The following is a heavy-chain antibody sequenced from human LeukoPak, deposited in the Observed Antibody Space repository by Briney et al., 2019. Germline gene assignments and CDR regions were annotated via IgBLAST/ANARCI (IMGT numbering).Heavy chain of an antibody. CDR3: ARHIGGGIEDMDV. V-gene: IGHV4-59*08. CDR2: IYVTGN. J-gene: IGHJ6*03. D-gene: IGHD3-16*02. CDR1: GGSIGTYY. Sequence: PSETLSLTCTVSGGSIGTYYWSWVRQSPGKGLEWIGYIYVTGNRYNPYLQSRVTISVDTSRNQFFLKMSSMTAADTAVYYCARHIGGGIEDMDVWGKGTKVTVSS.